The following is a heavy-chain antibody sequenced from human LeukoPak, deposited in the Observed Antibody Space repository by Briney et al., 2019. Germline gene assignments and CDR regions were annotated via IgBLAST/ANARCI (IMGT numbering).Heavy chain of an antibody. CDR2: ISGSGGST. V-gene: IGHV3-23*01. CDR3: AKDRVYYGSGTYPVY. J-gene: IGHJ4*02. CDR1: GFTFSSYS. Sequence: PGGSLRLSCAASGFTFSSYSMNWVRQAPGKGLEWVSAISGSGGSTYYADSVKGRFTISRDNSKNTLYLQMNSLRAEDTAVYYCAKDRVYYGSGTYPVYWGQGTLVTVSS. D-gene: IGHD3-10*01.